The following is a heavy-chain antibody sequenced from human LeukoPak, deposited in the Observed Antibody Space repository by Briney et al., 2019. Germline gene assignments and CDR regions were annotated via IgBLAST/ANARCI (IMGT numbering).Heavy chain of an antibody. V-gene: IGHV3-30*04. CDR1: GFTFSSYA. CDR3: ARGLDSIAAAYYYYGMDV. D-gene: IGHD6-13*01. Sequence: GGSLRLSCAASGFTFSSYAMHWVRQAPGKGLEWVAVISYDGSNKYYADSVKGRFTISRDNSKNTLYLQMNSLRAEDTAVYYCARGLDSIAAAYYYYGMDVWGQGTTVTVSS. CDR2: ISYDGSNK. J-gene: IGHJ6*02.